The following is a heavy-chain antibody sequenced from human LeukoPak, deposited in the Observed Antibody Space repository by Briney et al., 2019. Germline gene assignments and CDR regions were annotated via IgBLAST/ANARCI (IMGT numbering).Heavy chain of an antibody. V-gene: IGHV4-61*02. Sequence: SQTLSLTCTVSGGSISSGSYYWSWIRQPAGKGLEWIGRIYTSGSTNYNPSLKSRVTISVDTSKNQFSLKLSSVTAADTAVYHCARVKGGHYYDSSGYYGGYFDYWGQGTLVTVSS. J-gene: IGHJ4*02. D-gene: IGHD3-22*01. CDR2: IYTSGST. CDR1: GGSISSGSYY. CDR3: ARVKGGHYYDSSGYYGGYFDY.